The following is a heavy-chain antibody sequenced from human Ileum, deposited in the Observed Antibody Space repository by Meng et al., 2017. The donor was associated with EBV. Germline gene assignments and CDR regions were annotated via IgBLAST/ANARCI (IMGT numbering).Heavy chain of an antibody. CDR2: INHSGST. J-gene: IGHJ4*02. V-gene: IGHV4-34*01. CDR3: ARVGQWLPIDY. Sequence: QVQLQQGGAGLLKPSATLSLTCAVYGGSFSGYYWSWIRQPPGKGLEWIGEINHSGSTNYNPSLKSRVTISVDTSKNQFSLKLSSVTAADTAVYYCARVGQWLPIDYWGQGTLVTVSS. D-gene: IGHD6-19*01. CDR1: GGSFSGYY.